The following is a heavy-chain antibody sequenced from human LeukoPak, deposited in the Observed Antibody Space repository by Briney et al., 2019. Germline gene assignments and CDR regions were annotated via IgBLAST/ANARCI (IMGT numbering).Heavy chain of an antibody. V-gene: IGHV4-31*11. CDR1: GGSFSGYY. Sequence: SETLSLTCAVYGGSFSGYYWSWIRQHPGKGLEWIGYIYYSGSTYYNPSLESRVTISVDTSKNQFSLKLSSVTAADTAVYYCARGACSGGSCYSPSGWFDPWGQGTLVTVSS. J-gene: IGHJ5*02. CDR3: ARGACSGGSCYSPSGWFDP. CDR2: IYYSGST. D-gene: IGHD2-15*01.